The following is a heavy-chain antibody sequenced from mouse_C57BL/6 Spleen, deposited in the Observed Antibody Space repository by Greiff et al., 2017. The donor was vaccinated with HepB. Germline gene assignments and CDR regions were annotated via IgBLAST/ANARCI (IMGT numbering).Heavy chain of an antibody. V-gene: IGHV1-50*01. D-gene: IGHD2-3*01. Sequence: VQLQQPGAELVKPGASVKLSCKASGYTFTSYWMQWVKQRPGQGLEWIGEIDPSDSYTNYNQKFKGKATLTVDTSSSTAYMQLSSLTSEDSAVYYCARWADDGYPDYWGQGTTLTVSS. J-gene: IGHJ2*01. CDR2: IDPSDSYT. CDR1: GYTFTSYW. CDR3: ARWADDGYPDY.